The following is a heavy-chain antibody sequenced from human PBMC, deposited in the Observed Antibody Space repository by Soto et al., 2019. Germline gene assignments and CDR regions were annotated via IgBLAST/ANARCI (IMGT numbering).Heavy chain of an antibody. J-gene: IGHJ4*02. CDR3: ARHALGSSGWHYFDY. D-gene: IGHD6-19*01. CDR1: GYSFSNHW. Sequence: EVQLVQSGAEVKKPGESLRISCQGSGYSFSNHWVTWVRQKPGGGLEWMGKIGPTDSDTKYSPSLQGHVTMSFDTSISTAYLQWSTLTASDTAMYYCARHALGSSGWHYFDYWGQGTLVTVPS. V-gene: IGHV5-10-1*01. CDR2: IGPTDSDT.